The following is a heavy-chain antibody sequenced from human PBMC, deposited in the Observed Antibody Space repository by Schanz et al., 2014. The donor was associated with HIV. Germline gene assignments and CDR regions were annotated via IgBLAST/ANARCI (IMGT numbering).Heavy chain of an antibody. CDR2: IIPIFGTA. CDR3: ARGEVATIEDKRGDYYYYYTMDV. Sequence: QVKLVQSGAEVKRPGSTVKVSCTASGGTLISTYGFSWARQAPGQGLEWMGGIIPIFGTANYAQKFQDRVTITADAPTSTAYMVLRGLRSEDTAVYYCARGEVATIEDKRGDYYYYYTMDVWGQGTTVTVSS. V-gene: IGHV1-69*01. CDR1: GGTLISTYG. D-gene: IGHD5-12*01. J-gene: IGHJ6*02.